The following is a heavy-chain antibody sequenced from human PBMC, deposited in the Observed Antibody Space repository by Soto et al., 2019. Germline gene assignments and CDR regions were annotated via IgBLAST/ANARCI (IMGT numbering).Heavy chain of an antibody. Sequence: EVQLVESGGGLVQPGGSLRLSCAASGFTFSSYWMHWVRQAPGKGLAWVSRINSDWSSTSYADSVKGRFTSSRDNAKNTLYLQMNSLRAEDTAVYYCVRTSLVVAAATREDYWGQGTLVTVSS. CDR1: GFTFSSYW. V-gene: IGHV3-74*01. CDR3: VRTSLVVAAATREDY. D-gene: IGHD2-15*01. J-gene: IGHJ4*02. CDR2: INSDWSST.